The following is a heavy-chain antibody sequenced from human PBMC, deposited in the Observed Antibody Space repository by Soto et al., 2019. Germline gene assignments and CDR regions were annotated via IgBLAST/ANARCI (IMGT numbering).Heavy chain of an antibody. CDR3: AREVGGPFFEAFDT. Sequence: QVHLVQSGAEVRKPGASVKVSCKASGYSFTNYNIGWVRQAPGQGLEWLGWISTYNGNRNYAQKFQGRVTMTTDASTSTADMELRGLRPDDTAVYYCAREVGGPFFEAFDTWGQGTRVTVSS. V-gene: IGHV1-18*01. D-gene: IGHD1-26*01. CDR1: GYSFTNYN. J-gene: IGHJ3*02. CDR2: ISTYNGNR.